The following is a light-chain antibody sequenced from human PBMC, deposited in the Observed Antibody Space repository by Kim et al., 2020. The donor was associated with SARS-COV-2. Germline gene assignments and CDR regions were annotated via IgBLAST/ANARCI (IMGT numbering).Light chain of an antibody. Sequence: PGERATRSCRASQSVSSNYLSWYQQKPGQAPRLLIYAASNRATGIPDRFSGSGSETDFTLTITRLEPEDFAVYFCQQYQTFGQGTKVDIK. CDR3: QQYQT. CDR1: QSVSSNY. V-gene: IGKV3-20*01. J-gene: IGKJ1*01. CDR2: AAS.